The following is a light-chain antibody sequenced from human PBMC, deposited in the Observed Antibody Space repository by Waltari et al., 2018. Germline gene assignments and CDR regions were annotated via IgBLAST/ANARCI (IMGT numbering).Light chain of an antibody. CDR2: DVS. CDR3: SSYISSDTLEL. J-gene: IGLJ2*01. Sequence: HSALTQPASVSGSPGQSITISCPGTSSDVGGYNYVSWYQQHPGKAPKLLIYDVSNRPSGVSKRFSGSKSGNTGSLTISGRQAEDEADYYCSSYISSDTLELFGGGTSLTVL. CDR1: SSDVGGYNY. V-gene: IGLV2-14*03.